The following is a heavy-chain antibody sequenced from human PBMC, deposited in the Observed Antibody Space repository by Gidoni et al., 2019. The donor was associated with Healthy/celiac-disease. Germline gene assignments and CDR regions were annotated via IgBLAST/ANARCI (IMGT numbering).Heavy chain of an antibody. V-gene: IGHV4-39*01. Sequence: QLQLQESGPGLVKPSETLSLTCTVSGGSISRSSYSWGWISQPPGKGLEWIGSIYYSGSTYYNPSLKSRVTISVDTSKNQFSLKLSSVTAADTAVYYCARRATLGVVVAANFEYFQHWGQGTLVTVSS. D-gene: IGHD2-15*01. CDR3: ARRATLGVVVAANFEYFQH. CDR1: GGSISRSSYS. CDR2: IYYSGST. J-gene: IGHJ1*01.